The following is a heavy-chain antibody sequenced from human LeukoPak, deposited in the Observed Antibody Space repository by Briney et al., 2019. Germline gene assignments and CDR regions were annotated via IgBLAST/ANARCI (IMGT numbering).Heavy chain of an antibody. Sequence: SGGSLRLSCAASGPTFSEYAMSWVRQVPGMGLEWVSTIGVSGGSTNYADSVRGRFTISRDNSKNTLYLQINSLRADDTAVYYCAKGRVGTNGVLEHWGQGTLVTVSS. CDR2: IGVSGGST. D-gene: IGHD1-26*01. CDR3: AKGRVGTNGVLEH. CDR1: GPTFSEYA. J-gene: IGHJ1*01. V-gene: IGHV3-23*01.